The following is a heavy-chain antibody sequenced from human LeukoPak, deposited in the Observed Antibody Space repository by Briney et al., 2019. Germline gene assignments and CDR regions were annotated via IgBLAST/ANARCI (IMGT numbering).Heavy chain of an antibody. V-gene: IGHV4-31*03. Sequence: SETLSLTCTVSGGSISSGGYYWSWIRQHPGKGLEWIGYIFHSGSSYYNPSLQSRVAISMDTSKNQFSLKLTSVTPADTAVYYCVRAITGYYFDFWGQGTLVTVSS. D-gene: IGHD5-12*01. J-gene: IGHJ4*02. CDR3: VRAITGYYFDF. CDR2: IFHSGSS. CDR1: GGSISSGGYY.